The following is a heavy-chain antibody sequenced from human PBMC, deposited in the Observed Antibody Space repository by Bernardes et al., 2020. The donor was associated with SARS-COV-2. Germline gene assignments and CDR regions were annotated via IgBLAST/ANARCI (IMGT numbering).Heavy chain of an antibody. CDR1: GYRFPSYG. J-gene: IGHJ5*01. CDR2: ITPYNGKT. D-gene: IGHD6-19*01. CDR3: ARVYGRSVAGLGA. Sequence: ASVKVSCKASGYRFPSYGISWVRQAPGQGLEWMGLITPYNGKTNYAQKFQGRLTITTDASTTTAYMELGSLRSDDTAVYYCARVYGRSVAGLGAWGQGTLVTVSS. V-gene: IGHV1-18*04.